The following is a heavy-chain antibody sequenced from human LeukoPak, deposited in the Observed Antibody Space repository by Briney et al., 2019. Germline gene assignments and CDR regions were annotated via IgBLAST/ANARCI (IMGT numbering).Heavy chain of an antibody. CDR1: GFTFSSYW. CDR3: ARDWLSSSWLSGSSYLDYFDY. V-gene: IGHV3-7*01. D-gene: IGHD6-13*01. J-gene: IGHJ4*02. Sequence: PGGSLRLSCAASGFTFSSYWMSWVRQAPGKGLEWVANIKQDGSEKYYVDSVKGRFTISRDNAKNSLYLQMNSLRAEDTAVYYCARDWLSSSWLSGSSYLDYFDYWGQGTLVTVSS. CDR2: IKQDGSEK.